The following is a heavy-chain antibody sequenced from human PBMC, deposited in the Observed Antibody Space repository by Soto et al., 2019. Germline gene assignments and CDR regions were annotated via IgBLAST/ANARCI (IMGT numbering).Heavy chain of an antibody. CDR1: GFTFSSYG. CDR2: IWYDGSKQ. CDR3: ARDFLNPAGAMDV. V-gene: IGHV3-33*01. Sequence: PGGSLRLSCAASGFTFSSYGMHWVRQAPGKGLEWVAFIWYDGSKQYYADSVKGRFSISRDNSKNTLYLQMDSLRAADTAVYYCARDFLNPAGAMDVWGQGTTVTVSS. J-gene: IGHJ6*02. D-gene: IGHD3-10*01.